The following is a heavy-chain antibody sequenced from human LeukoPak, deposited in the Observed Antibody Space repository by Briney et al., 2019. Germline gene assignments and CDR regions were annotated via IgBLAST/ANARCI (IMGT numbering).Heavy chain of an antibody. D-gene: IGHD3-22*01. J-gene: IGHJ4*02. V-gene: IGHV3-23*01. Sequence: GGSLRLSCAASGFTFGTYAMSWVRQAPGKGLEWVSDISGSGGSTYYADSVKGRFTISRDNSKNTLYLQMNSLRAEDTAIYYCAKDNRGTIVVVTPYYFDYWGQGTQVTVSS. CDR2: ISGSGGST. CDR3: AKDNRGTIVVVTPYYFDY. CDR1: GFTFGTYA.